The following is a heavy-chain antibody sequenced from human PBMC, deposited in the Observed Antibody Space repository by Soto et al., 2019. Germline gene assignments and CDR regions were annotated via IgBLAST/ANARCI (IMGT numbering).Heavy chain of an antibody. J-gene: IGHJ5*02. CDR2: IGTAGDT. Sequence: SLRLSCAASGFTFSSYDMHWVRQATGKGLEWVSAIGTAGDTYYPGSVKGRFTISRENAKNSLYLQMNSLRAGDTAVYYCARGLRGTTWFDPWGQGTLVTVSS. D-gene: IGHD1-1*01. CDR1: GFTFSSYD. V-gene: IGHV3-13*01. CDR3: ARGLRGTTWFDP.